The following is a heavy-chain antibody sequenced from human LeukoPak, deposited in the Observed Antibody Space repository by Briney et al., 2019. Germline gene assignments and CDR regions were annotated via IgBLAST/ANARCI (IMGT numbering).Heavy chain of an antibody. J-gene: IGHJ4*02. CDR3: ARPVSLMVRGAMGY. V-gene: IGHV7-4-1*02. D-gene: IGHD3-10*01. CDR2: INTNTGNP. Sequence: GASVKVSCKASGYTFTSYAMNWVRQAPGQGLEWMGWINTNTGNPTYAQGFTGRFVFSLDTSVSTAYLQTSSLKAEDTAVYYCARPVSLMVRGAMGYWGQGTLVTVSS. CDR1: GYTFTSYA.